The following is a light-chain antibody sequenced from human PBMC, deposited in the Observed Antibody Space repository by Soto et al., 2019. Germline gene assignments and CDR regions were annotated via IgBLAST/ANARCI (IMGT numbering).Light chain of an antibody. CDR1: QSVTSSY. CDR2: GAS. J-gene: IGKJ1*01. Sequence: EIVLTQSPGTLSLSPGEGATLSCRASQSVTSSYLAWYQQKPGQAPRLLIYGASSRAIDIPHRFSGSGSGTDFTLTINRLAPEDFAVYYCQQYGSSPRTFGQGTKVEIK. V-gene: IGKV3-20*01. CDR3: QQYGSSPRT.